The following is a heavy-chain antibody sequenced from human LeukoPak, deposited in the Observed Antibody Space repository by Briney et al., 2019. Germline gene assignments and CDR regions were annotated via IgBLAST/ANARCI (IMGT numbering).Heavy chain of an antibody. V-gene: IGHV3-23*01. CDR2: ISGSGGST. Sequence: GGSLRLSCAASGFTFSGYAMSWVRQAPGKGLEWVSTISGSGGSTCYADSVKGRFTISRDNSKNTLYLQMNSLRAEDTAVYYCAKVVTGIVVGGVFHYWGQGTLVTVSS. CDR3: AKVVTGIVVGGVFHY. J-gene: IGHJ4*02. CDR1: GFTFSGYA. D-gene: IGHD3-22*01.